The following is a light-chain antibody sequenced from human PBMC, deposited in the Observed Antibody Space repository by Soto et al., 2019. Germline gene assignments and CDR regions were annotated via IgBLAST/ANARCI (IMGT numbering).Light chain of an antibody. V-gene: IGKV3-20*01. J-gene: IGKJ3*01. CDR2: AAS. CDR1: RFVSNYY. CDR3: QHYADSPPVFT. Sequence: DIVLTQSPGTLSLSPGDRATLSCRTSRFVSNYYVAWYQQRPGQAPRLLIYAASSTATDIPDGFSGSGSGTDFTLTISRLEPEDFAVYYCQHYADSPPVFTFGPGTKVEI.